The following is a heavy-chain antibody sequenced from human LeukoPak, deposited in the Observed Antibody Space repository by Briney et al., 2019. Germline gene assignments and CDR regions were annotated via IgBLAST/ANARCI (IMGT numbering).Heavy chain of an antibody. CDR3: AKSTAPAGHYLDY. J-gene: IGHJ4*02. CDR2: ISYDGNDK. Sequence: GGSLRLSCAASGFTFSTNGMHCVRQAPGKGLEWVALISYDGNDKDYADSVRGRFTISRDNSKNTLYLQMNSLRGEDTAVYYCAKSTAPAGHYLDYWGQGILVTVSS. V-gene: IGHV3-30*18. D-gene: IGHD2-2*01. CDR1: GFTFSTNG.